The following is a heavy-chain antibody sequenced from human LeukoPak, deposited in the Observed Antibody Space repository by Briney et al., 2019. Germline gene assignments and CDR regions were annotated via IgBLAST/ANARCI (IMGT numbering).Heavy chain of an antibody. Sequence: VASVKVSCKASGYSFTSNYIHWVRQAPGQGLEWMGMIYPRDGSTSYAQKFQGTVTVTRDTSTSTVHMELSGLRSEDTAVYYCARDQEAFDYWGQGTLVTVSS. V-gene: IGHV1-46*01. J-gene: IGHJ4*02. CDR1: GYSFTSNY. CDR3: ARDQEAFDY. CDR2: IYPRDGST.